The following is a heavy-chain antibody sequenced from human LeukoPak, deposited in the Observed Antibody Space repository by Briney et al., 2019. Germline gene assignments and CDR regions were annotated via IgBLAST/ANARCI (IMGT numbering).Heavy chain of an antibody. CDR1: GGSISSSSYY. V-gene: IGHV4-61*01. CDR2: IYYSGST. CDR3: ARDRDWFDP. J-gene: IGHJ5*02. Sequence: SETLSLTCTVSGGSISSSSYYWSWIRQPPGKGVEWIGYIYYSGSTNYNPSLKSRVTISVDTSKNQFSLKLSSVTAADTAVYYCARDRDWFDPWGQGTLVTVSS.